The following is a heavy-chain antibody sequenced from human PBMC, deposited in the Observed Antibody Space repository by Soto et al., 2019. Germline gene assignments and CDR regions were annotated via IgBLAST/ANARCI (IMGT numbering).Heavy chain of an antibody. D-gene: IGHD3-10*01. CDR1: GFTFSNAW. V-gene: IGHV3-15*01. CDR3: STDGLLRGVTNDC. Sequence: GGSLRLSCAASGFTFSNAWMSWVRQAPGKGLEWVGHIKSKTDGGTTDYGAPVKARFTISRDDSKNTLYLQMDSLKLEDTAVYYCSTDGLLRGVTNDCWGQGTLVTVSS. CDR2: IKSKTDGGTT. J-gene: IGHJ4*02.